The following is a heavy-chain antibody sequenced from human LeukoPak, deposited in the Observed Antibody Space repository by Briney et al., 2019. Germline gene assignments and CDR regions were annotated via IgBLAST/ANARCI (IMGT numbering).Heavy chain of an antibody. J-gene: IGHJ3*02. CDR2: INPSGGST. CDR1: GYTFTSYD. Sequence: ASVKVSCKASGYTFTSYDMHWVRQAPGQGLEWMGIINPSGGSTSYAQKFQGRVTMTRDTSTSTVYMELSSLRSEDTAVYYCARVGYCSGGSCYSNAFDIWGQGTMVTVSS. D-gene: IGHD2-15*01. CDR3: ARVGYCSGGSCYSNAFDI. V-gene: IGHV1-46*01.